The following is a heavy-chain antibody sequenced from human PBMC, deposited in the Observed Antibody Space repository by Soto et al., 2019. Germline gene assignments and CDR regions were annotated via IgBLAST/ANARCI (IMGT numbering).Heavy chain of an antibody. Sequence: SETLSLTCTVSGCSISTYYWSWIRQPPGKGLEWIGYIYYTGSTNYNPSLKSRVTISVDTSKNQFSLKLSSVTAADTAVYYCARASGCSGDSCAFDPWGQGTLVTVS. CDR1: GCSISTYY. J-gene: IGHJ5*02. V-gene: IGHV4-59*01. D-gene: IGHD2-15*01. CDR3: ARASGCSGDSCAFDP. CDR2: IYYTGST.